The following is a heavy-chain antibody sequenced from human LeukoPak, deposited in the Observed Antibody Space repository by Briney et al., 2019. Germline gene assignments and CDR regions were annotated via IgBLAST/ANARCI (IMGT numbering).Heavy chain of an antibody. D-gene: IGHD2-2*01. CDR1: GCTFSIYA. Sequence: PGGSLRLSCAASGCTFSIYAMGWVRQAPGKGLEWVSTIVASGGSTYYADSVTGRFTISRDNSKNTLYLQMNSLRAEDTAVYYCAKFFQGVPAGINYWGQGTLVTVSS. CDR2: IVASGGST. J-gene: IGHJ4*02. CDR3: AKFFQGVPAGINY. V-gene: IGHV3-23*01.